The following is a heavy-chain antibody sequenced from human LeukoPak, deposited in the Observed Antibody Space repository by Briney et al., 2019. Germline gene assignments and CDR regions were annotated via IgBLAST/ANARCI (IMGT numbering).Heavy chain of an antibody. D-gene: IGHD3-10*01. J-gene: IGHJ4*02. V-gene: IGHV3-30-3*01. CDR1: GFTFSSYA. Sequence: PGRSLRLSCAASGFTFSSYALHWVRQAPGKGLEWVAVISFDGSNKYYTDSVKGRFTISRDNSKNTLFLQMSSLRAEDTAVYYCATSLRGVSDYWGQGTLVTVSS. CDR3: ATSLRGVSDY. CDR2: ISFDGSNK.